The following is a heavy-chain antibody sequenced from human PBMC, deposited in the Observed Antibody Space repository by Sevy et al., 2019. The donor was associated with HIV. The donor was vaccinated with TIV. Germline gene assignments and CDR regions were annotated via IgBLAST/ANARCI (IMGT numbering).Heavy chain of an antibody. J-gene: IGHJ4*02. CDR2: ISFNGGNK. Sequence: GGSLRLSCAASGFPFTTYAVHWVRQAPGKGLEWLAVISFNGGNKFYADSVRGRFTISRDNSGNTRYLQMNSLRVEDTAMYYCASDVSGGARSGQLSAYFDYWGQGTLVTVSS. D-gene: IGHD3-16*02. CDR1: GFPFTTYA. CDR3: ASDVSGGARSGQLSAYFDY. V-gene: IGHV3-30-3*01.